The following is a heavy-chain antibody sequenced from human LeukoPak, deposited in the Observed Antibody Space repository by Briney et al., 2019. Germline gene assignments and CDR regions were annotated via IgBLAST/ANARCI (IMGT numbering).Heavy chain of an antibody. V-gene: IGHV3-48*03. Sequence: GGSLRLSCAASGFTCSSYEVNWVRQAPGKGLEWVSYISSRSSPIYYADSVKGRFTISRDNAKNSLYLQMNSLRAEDTAVYYCAGVLAGSSTCWGQGTLVTVSS. D-gene: IGHD6-19*01. CDR3: AGVLAGSSTC. CDR2: ISSRSSPI. CDR1: GFTCSSYE. J-gene: IGHJ4*02.